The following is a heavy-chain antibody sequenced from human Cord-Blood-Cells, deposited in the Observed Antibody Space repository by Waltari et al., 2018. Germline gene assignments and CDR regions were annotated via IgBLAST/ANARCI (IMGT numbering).Heavy chain of an antibody. CDR3: ARLHLGVGRSIAY. CDR2: VYQSRST. J-gene: IGHJ4*02. CDR1: GYSISSGYY. V-gene: IGHV4-38-2*02. Sequence: QVQLQESGPGLVKPSETLSLTCTVSGYSISSGYYWGWIRQPPGKGRAWIGSVYQSRSTCSHPALNSRVTISVDTSKSQFTRNLSSVPAADTAVYYCARLHLGVGRSIAYWGQGTLVTVSS. D-gene: IGHD4-17*01.